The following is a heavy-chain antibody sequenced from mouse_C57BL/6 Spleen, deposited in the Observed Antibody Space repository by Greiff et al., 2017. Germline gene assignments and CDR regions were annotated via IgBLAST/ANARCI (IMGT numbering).Heavy chain of an antibody. CDR2: INPSSGYT. CDR3: ASTPITTGGYFDV. Sequence: VQLQQSGAELAKPGASVKLSCKASGYTFTSYWMHWVKQRPGQGLEWIGYINPSSGYTKYNQKFKDKATLTADKSSSTAYMQLSSLTYEDSAVYYCASTPITTGGYFDVWGTGTTVTVSS. J-gene: IGHJ1*03. CDR1: GYTFTSYW. V-gene: IGHV1-7*01. D-gene: IGHD1-1*01.